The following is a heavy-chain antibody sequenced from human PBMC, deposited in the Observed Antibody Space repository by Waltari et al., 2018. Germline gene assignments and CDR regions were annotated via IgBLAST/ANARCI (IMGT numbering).Heavy chain of an antibody. CDR1: GFTFGDYA. CDR3: TREEDWNYVNYFDY. CDR2: IRSKAYGGTT. Sequence: EVQLVESGGGLVQPGRSLRLSCTASGFTFGDYAMSWFRQAPGKGLEWVGFIRSKAYGGTTEYAASVKGRFTISRDDSKSIAYLQMNNLKTEDTAVYYCTREEDWNYVNYFDYWGQGTLVTVSS. V-gene: IGHV3-49*03. J-gene: IGHJ4*02. D-gene: IGHD1-7*01.